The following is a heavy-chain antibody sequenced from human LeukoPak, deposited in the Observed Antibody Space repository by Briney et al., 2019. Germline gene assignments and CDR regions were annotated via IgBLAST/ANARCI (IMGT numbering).Heavy chain of an antibody. J-gene: IGHJ6*02. D-gene: IGHD2/OR15-2a*01. CDR3: ARDLSTGSYYYYGMDV. Sequence: PGGSLRLSCAASGFTFSDYYMSWIRPAPGKGLEWVSYISSSGSTIYYADSVKGRFTISRDNAKNSLDLQMNSLRAEDTAVYYCARDLSTGSYYYYGMDVWGQGTTVTVSS. CDR2: ISSSGSTI. V-gene: IGHV3-11*01. CDR1: GFTFSDYY.